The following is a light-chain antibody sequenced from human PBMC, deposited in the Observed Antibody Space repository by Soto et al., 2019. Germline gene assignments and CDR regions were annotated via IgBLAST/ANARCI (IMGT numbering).Light chain of an antibody. Sequence: EIVLTQSPGTLSLSPGERVTLSCRASQSVSSSDLAWYQQKPGQAPRLLIYAASSRATGIPDRFTGSGSGTDFTLTISRLETEDFAVYYCQQYGNSPPWTFGQGTKV. CDR2: AAS. V-gene: IGKV3-20*01. CDR1: QSVSSSD. CDR3: QQYGNSPPWT. J-gene: IGKJ1*01.